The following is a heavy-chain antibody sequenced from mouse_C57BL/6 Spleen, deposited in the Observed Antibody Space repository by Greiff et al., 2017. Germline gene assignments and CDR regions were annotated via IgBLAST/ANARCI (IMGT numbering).Heavy chain of an antibody. CDR1: GYAFSSSW. CDR3: AYYFGIPFAY. V-gene: IGHV1-82*01. CDR2: IHPGDGDT. D-gene: IGHD1-1*01. Sequence: VKLMESGPELVKPGASVKISCKASGYAFSSSWMNWVKQRPGQGLEWIGRIHPGDGDTNYNGKFKGKATLTADKSSSTAYMQLSSLTSEDSAVYFCAYYFGIPFAYWGQGTLVTVSA. J-gene: IGHJ3*01.